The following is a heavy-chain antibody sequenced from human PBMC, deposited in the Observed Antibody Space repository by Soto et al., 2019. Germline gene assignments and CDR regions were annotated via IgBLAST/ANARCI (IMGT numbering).Heavy chain of an antibody. J-gene: IGHJ3*02. D-gene: IGHD3-16*01. V-gene: IGHV3-7*01. CDR3: ARVKYYDYIWGSKSDRSAFDI. CDR1: GFTFSSYW. CDR2: IKQDGSEK. Sequence: GGSLRLSCAASGFTFSSYWMSWVRQAPGKGLEWVANIKQDGSEKYYVDSVKGRFTISSDNAKNSLYLQMNSLRAEDTAVYYCARVKYYDYIWGSKSDRSAFDIWGQGTMVTVSS.